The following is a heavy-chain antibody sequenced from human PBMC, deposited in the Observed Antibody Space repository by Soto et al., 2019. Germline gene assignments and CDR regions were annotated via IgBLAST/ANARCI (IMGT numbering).Heavy chain of an antibody. CDR1: GFTFSSYS. Sequence: PGGSLRLSCAASGFTFSSYSMNWVRQAPGKGLEWVSSISRSSSYIYYADSVKGRSTISRDNAKNSLYLQMNSLRAEDTAVYYCARDLHDYVSFRFDPWGQGTLVTVSS. V-gene: IGHV3-21*01. D-gene: IGHD3-16*01. J-gene: IGHJ5*02. CDR3: ARDLHDYVSFRFDP. CDR2: ISRSSSYI.